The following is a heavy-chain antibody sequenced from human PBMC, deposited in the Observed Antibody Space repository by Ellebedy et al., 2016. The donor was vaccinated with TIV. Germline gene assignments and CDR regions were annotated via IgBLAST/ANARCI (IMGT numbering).Heavy chain of an antibody. J-gene: IGHJ4*02. V-gene: IGHV3-11*01. CDR3: ARDRFSVAATNFDY. CDR1: GFTFSGYY. Sequence: GGSLRLXXAASGFTFSGYYMSWIRQAPGKGLEWLSYISSSGDTTHYADSVRGRFTISRDNAKNSLYLQMSSLRADDTAVYYCARDRFSVAATNFDYWGQGTLVTVSS. CDR2: ISSSGDTT. D-gene: IGHD6-19*01.